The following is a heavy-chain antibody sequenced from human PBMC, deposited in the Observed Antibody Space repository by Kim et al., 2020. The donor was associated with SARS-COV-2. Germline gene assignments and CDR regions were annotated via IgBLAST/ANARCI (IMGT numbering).Heavy chain of an antibody. D-gene: IGHD3-22*01. V-gene: IGHV1-69*13. Sequence: SVKVSCKASGGTFSSYAISWVRQAPGQGLEWMGGIIPIFGTANYAQKFQGRVTITADESTSTAYMELSSLRSEDTAVYYCARGGHYYDSSAPRYYGMDVWGQGTTVTVSS. CDR1: GGTFSSYA. J-gene: IGHJ6*02. CDR2: IIPIFGTA. CDR3: ARGGHYYDSSAPRYYGMDV.